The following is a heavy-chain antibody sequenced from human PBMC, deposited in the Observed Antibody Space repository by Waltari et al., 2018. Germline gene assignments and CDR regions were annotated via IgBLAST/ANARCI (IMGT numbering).Heavy chain of an antibody. CDR3: ARGYWGGNPYHYDMDV. Sequence: QVQLVQSGAEVKIPGASVKVSCKASGYIFTHYDLTWVRQATGQGLQWMGWMNPNSGSAGQAETFYGRVTFTRSTSINTAYMELTGLTSEDTAIYYCARGYWGGNPYHYDMDVWGQGTTVTVSS. CDR2: MNPNSGSA. V-gene: IGHV1-8*01. CDR1: GYIFTHYD. J-gene: IGHJ6*02. D-gene: IGHD3-10*01.